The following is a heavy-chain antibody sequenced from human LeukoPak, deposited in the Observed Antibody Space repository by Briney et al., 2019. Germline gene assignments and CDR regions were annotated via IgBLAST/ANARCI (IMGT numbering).Heavy chain of an antibody. D-gene: IGHD3-3*01. CDR2: IYSGGST. Sequence: GGSLRLSCAASGFTVSSNYMSWVRQAPGKGLEWVSVIYSGGSTYYADSVKGRFTISRDNSKNTLYLQMNSLRAEDTAVYYCARDRITIFGGMDVWGQGTTVTVSS. CDR1: GFTVSSNY. V-gene: IGHV3-66*01. CDR3: ARDRITIFGGMDV. J-gene: IGHJ6*02.